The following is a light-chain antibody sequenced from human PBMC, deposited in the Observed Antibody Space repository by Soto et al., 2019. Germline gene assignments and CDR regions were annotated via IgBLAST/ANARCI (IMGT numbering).Light chain of an antibody. CDR1: QSISTY. J-gene: IGKJ1*01. V-gene: IGKV1-39*01. CDR3: QQTYNTPRA. Sequence: DIQMTQSPSSLSASVGDRVTITCRASQSISTYLNWYQQKPGRAPTLLIYAASTLQSGVPSRFSGSGSGSDFALTIRNLQPEDFAIYYCQQTYNTPRAFGQGTKVDIK. CDR2: AAS.